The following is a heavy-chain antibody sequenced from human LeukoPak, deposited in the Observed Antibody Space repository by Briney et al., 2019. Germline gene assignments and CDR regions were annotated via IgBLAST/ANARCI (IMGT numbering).Heavy chain of an antibody. J-gene: IGHJ6*02. D-gene: IGHD3-10*01. CDR2: IKSKTDGGKT. CDR3: TTDPAPRNYYGSGSYPVYYYYGMDV. Sequence: GGSLRLSCAASGFTFSSYAMSWVRQAPGKGLEWVGRIKSKTDGGKTDYAAPVKGRFTISRDDSKNTLYLQMNSLKTEDTAVYYCTTDPAPRNYYGSGSYPVYYYYGMDVWGQGTTVTVSS. V-gene: IGHV3-15*01. CDR1: GFTFSSYA.